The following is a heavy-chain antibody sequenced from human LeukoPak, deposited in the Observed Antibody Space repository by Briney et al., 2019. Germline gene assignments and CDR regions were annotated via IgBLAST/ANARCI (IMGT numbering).Heavy chain of an antibody. CDR3: ARSRFGLVRGFDY. CDR1: GGSISSYY. Sequence: PSETLSLTCTVSGGSISSYYWSWIRQPPGKGLEWIGYIYYSGSTNYNPSLKSRVTISVDTSKNQFSLKLSSVTAADTAVYYCARSRFGLVRGFDYWGQGTLVTVSS. CDR2: IYYSGST. V-gene: IGHV4-59*08. J-gene: IGHJ4*02. D-gene: IGHD6-19*01.